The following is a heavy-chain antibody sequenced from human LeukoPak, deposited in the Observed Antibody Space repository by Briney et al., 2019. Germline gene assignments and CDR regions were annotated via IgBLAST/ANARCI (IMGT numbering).Heavy chain of an antibody. CDR2: INPNSGGT. D-gene: IGHD6-6*01. J-gene: IGHJ6*03. CDR1: GYTFTGYY. V-gene: IGHV1-2*02. CDR3: ARDSSSGYYYYMDV. Sequence: ASVKVSCKASGYTFTGYYMHWVRQAPGQGLEWMGWINPNSGGTNYAQKFQGRVTMTGDTSISTAYMELSRLRSDDTAVYYCARDSSSGYYYYMDVWGKGTTVTVSS.